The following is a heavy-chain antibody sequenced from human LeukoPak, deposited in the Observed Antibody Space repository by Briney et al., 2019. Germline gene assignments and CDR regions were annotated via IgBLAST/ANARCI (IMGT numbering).Heavy chain of an antibody. CDR2: ISYDGSNK. CDR3: ARDAPRIAAAGDGIDY. CDR1: GFTFSSYA. D-gene: IGHD6-13*01. J-gene: IGHJ4*02. Sequence: GGSLRLSCAASGFTFSSYAMHWVRQAPGKGLEWVAVISYDGSNKYYADSVKGRFTISRDNSKNTLYLQMNSLRAEDTAVYYCARDAPRIAAAGDGIDYWGQGTLVTVSS. V-gene: IGHV3-30-3*01.